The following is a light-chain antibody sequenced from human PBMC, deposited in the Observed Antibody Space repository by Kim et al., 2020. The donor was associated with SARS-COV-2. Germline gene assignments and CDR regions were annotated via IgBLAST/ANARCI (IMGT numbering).Light chain of an antibody. CDR2: DVT. J-gene: IGLJ2*01. CDR3: SSYTGSGTFAGI. CDR1: NSDVGGYNY. Sequence: SITISGTGTNSDVGGYNYVAWYQQHPGKAPKLMIYDVTERPSGVSNRFSGSKSGNTASLTISGVQAEDEADYYCSSYTGSGTFAGIFGGGTKLTVL. V-gene: IGLV2-14*03.